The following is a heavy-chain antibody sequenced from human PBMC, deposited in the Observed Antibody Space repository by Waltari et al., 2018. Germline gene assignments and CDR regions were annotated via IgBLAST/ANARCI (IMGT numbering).Heavy chain of an antibody. CDR1: GFTFSSYE. V-gene: IGHV3-48*03. D-gene: IGHD2-8*01. Sequence: EVQLVESGGGLVQPGGSLRLSCAASGFTFSSYEMHWVRQAPGKGLEWVSYSSSSGITIYYADSVKGRFTISRDNAKNSLYLQMNSLRAEDTAVYYCARERMDYYYYGMDVWGQGTTVTVSS. J-gene: IGHJ6*02. CDR2: SSSSGITI. CDR3: ARERMDYYYYGMDV.